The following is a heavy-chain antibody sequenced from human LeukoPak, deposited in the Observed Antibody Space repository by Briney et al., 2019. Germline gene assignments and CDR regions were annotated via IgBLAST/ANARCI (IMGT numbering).Heavy chain of an antibody. J-gene: IGHJ6*02. V-gene: IGHV3-30*18. D-gene: IGHD2-15*01. Sequence: GFTSSSYXXXXVRQAPGKGLEWVAVIXYDXSXKYYADSVKGRFTISRDNPKNTLYLQMNSLRAEDTAVYYCAKVPYCSGGRCYPADYYYGMDVWGQGITVTVSS. CDR2: IXYDXSXK. CDR3: AKVPYCSGGRCYPADYYYGMDV. CDR1: GFTSSSYX.